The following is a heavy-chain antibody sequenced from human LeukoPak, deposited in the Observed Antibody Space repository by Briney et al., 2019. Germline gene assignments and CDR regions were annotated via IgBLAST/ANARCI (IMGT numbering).Heavy chain of an antibody. V-gene: IGHV4-34*01. J-gene: IGHJ4*02. CDR3: AREEWELSSNFDY. CDR1: GGSFSGYY. CDR2: INHSGST. Sequence: SETLSLTCAVYGGSFSGYYWSWIRQPPGKGLEWIGEINHSGSTNYNPSLKSRVTISVDTSKNQFSLKLSSVTAADTAVYYCAREEWELSSNFDYWGQGILVTVSS. D-gene: IGHD1-26*01.